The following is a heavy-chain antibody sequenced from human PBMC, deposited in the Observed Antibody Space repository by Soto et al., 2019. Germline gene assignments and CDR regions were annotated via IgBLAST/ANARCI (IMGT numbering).Heavy chain of an antibody. CDR3: ARYNAASGTYYFDY. CDR1: GDSVSSRFW. V-gene: IGHV4-4*02. CDR2: IYHSGSA. J-gene: IGHJ4*02. Sequence: VELQEPGPGLVKPSGTLSLTCAVSGDSVSSRFWWSWVRQSPGKGLEWIGEIYHSGSANYNPSLKSRVTMSVDNSKNQFSLKLNSVTAADTAVYYCARYNAASGTYYFDYWGQGSLVTLSS. D-gene: IGHD6-13*01.